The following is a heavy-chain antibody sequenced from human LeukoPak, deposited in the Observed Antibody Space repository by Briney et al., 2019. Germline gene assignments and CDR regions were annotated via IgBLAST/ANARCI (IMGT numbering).Heavy chain of an antibody. CDR2: INPNSGGT. CDR1: GYTFTGYY. D-gene: IGHD1-1*01. Sequence: GASVKVSCKASGYTFTGYYMHWVRQAPGQGLEWMGWINPNSGGTNYAQKFQGRVTMTRDTSISTAYMELSRLRSDDTAVYYCARLTGSYYYYYMDVWGKGTTVTVS. CDR3: ARLTGSYYYYYMDV. J-gene: IGHJ6*03. V-gene: IGHV1-2*02.